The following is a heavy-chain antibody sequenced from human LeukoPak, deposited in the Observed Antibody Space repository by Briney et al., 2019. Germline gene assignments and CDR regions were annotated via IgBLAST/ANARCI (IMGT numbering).Heavy chain of an antibody. Sequence: GGSLGLPCAASGFTFSSYEMNWVRQAPGKGLEWVSYISSSGSTIYYADSVKGRLTISRDNSKNTLYLQMNSLRAEDTAVYYCAKVVYDYVWGSYRRDDAFDIWGQGTMVTVSS. CDR1: GFTFSSYE. J-gene: IGHJ3*02. CDR3: AKVVYDYVWGSYRRDDAFDI. CDR2: ISSSGSTI. V-gene: IGHV3-48*03. D-gene: IGHD3-16*02.